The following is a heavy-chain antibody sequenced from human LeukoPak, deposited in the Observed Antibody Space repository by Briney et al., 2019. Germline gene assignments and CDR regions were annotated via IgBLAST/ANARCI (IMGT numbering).Heavy chain of an antibody. CDR2: ISSSSTYI. V-gene: IGHV3-21*01. Sequence: PGGSLRLSCAASGFTFSTYNMNWVRQAPGKGLEWVSSISSSSTYIYYADSVKGRFTISRDNAKNSLYLQMNSLRPEDTAVYYCAKSRAPTADPDAFDIWGQGTMVTVSS. CDR3: AKSRAPTADPDAFDI. J-gene: IGHJ3*02. CDR1: GFTFSTYN. D-gene: IGHD1-14*01.